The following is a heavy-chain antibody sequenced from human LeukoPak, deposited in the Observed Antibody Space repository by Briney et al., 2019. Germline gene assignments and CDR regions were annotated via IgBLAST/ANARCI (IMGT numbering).Heavy chain of an antibody. D-gene: IGHD3-22*01. Sequence: ASVKVSCKASGYTFTSYDINWVRQAPGQGLEWMGWISSYNGYTHYAQKFQGRVTMTTDTSTTTAYMELRSLRSDDTAVYYCARDRGRYNRSGYYPPLFDYWGQGTLVTVSS. CDR2: ISSYNGYT. V-gene: IGHV1-18*01. CDR3: ARDRGRYNRSGYYPPLFDY. J-gene: IGHJ4*02. CDR1: GYTFTSYD.